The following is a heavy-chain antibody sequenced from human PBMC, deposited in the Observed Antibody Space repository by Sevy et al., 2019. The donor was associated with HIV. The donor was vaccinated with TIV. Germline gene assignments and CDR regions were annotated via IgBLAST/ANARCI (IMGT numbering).Heavy chain of an antibody. CDR1: GDSISSNNFY. V-gene: IGHV4-39*02. J-gene: IGHJ4*01. CDR2: IYYTGST. D-gene: IGHD6-19*01. Sequence: SETLSLTCTVSGDSISSNNFYWGWVRQPPEKGLEWIGSIYYTGSTYSNPSLKSRVTISVDTSKNQFSLKLTSVTAADTAVYYCAREAVALDYWGQGTLVTVSS. CDR3: AREAVALDY.